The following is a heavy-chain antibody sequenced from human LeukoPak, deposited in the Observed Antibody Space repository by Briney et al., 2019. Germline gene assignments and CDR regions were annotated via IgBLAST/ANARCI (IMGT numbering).Heavy chain of an antibody. J-gene: IGHJ4*02. CDR2: IHYTGST. CDR1: GGSIRGYY. D-gene: IGHD3-22*01. CDR3: ARQGNLYDSSSFYFSPFDS. Sequence: SETLSLTCTVSGGSIRGYYRSWIRQPPGKGLEWIGYIHYTGSTDYNPSLKSRVTISLDTSKSQFSLKLTSVTAADTAVYYCARQGNLYDSSSFYFSPFDSWGQGTLVTVSS. V-gene: IGHV4-59*01.